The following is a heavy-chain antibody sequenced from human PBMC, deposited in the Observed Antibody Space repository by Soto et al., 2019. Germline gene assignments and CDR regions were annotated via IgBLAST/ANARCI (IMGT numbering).Heavy chain of an antibody. CDR1: GFIFKNYA. CDR2: ITRDGYNK. J-gene: IGHJ4*02. V-gene: IGHV3-30*04. Sequence: GGSLRLSCAGSGFIFKNYALNWVRQAPGRGLEWVASITRDGYNKYYADSVKGRFTISRDNSRDTLSLQMTALRTEDSSIYYCTKSSGGSSSVGMDYWGQGTRVTVSS. D-gene: IGHD6-6*01. CDR3: TKSSGGSSSVGMDY.